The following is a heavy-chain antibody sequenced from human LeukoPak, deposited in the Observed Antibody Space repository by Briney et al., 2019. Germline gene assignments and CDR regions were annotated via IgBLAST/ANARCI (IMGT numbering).Heavy chain of an antibody. Sequence: ASVKVSCKASGYTFTSYGISWVRQAPGQGLEWMGWISAGNGNTKYSQKFQGRVTITRDTSASTAYMELSSLRSEDTAVYYCARSKAVLLWFGESDYWGQGTLVTVSS. J-gene: IGHJ4*02. CDR1: GYTFTSYG. CDR3: ARSKAVLLWFGESDY. D-gene: IGHD3-10*01. CDR2: ISAGNGNT. V-gene: IGHV1-18*04.